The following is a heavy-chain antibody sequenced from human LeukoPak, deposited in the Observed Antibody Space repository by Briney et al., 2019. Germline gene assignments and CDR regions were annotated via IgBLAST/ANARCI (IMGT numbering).Heavy chain of an antibody. Sequence: GGSLRLSCAASGFTFSSYTLSWVRQAPGTGLESVSTISGGGDYTSYADSVKGRFTISRDNSKNTLYLQMNGLRVEDSALYYCAKRRFLESTPYYFDYWGQGTLVTVSS. V-gene: IGHV3-23*01. CDR3: AKRRFLESTPYYFDY. CDR1: GFTFSSYT. CDR2: ISGGGDYT. J-gene: IGHJ4*02. D-gene: IGHD3-3*01.